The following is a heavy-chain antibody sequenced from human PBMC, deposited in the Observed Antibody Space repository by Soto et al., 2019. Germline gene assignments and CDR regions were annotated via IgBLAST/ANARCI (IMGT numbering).Heavy chain of an antibody. Sequence: EVQLVESGGGLVKPGGYLSLYCAASGFTFSSYSMNWVRQAQGKGLEWVSSISSSSSYIYYADSVKGRFTISRDNAKNSLYLQMNSLRAEDTAVYYCAREGSGGSIDYWGQGTLVTVSS. CDR1: GFTFSSYS. CDR2: ISSSSSYI. J-gene: IGHJ4*02. V-gene: IGHV3-21*01. CDR3: AREGSGGSIDY. D-gene: IGHD2-15*01.